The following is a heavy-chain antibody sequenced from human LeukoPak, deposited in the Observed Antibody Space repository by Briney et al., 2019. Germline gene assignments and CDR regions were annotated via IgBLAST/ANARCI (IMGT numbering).Heavy chain of an antibody. V-gene: IGHV1-2*02. CDR1: GYTFTGYY. D-gene: IGHD3-10*01. CDR3: ARDLGSGSYYADY. J-gene: IGHJ4*02. Sequence: GASVKVSCKAPGYTFTGYYMHWVRQAPGQGLEWMGWINPNSGGTNYAQKFQGRVTMTRGTSISTAYMELSRLRSDDTAVYYCARDLGSGSYYADYWGQGTLVTVSS. CDR2: INPNSGGT.